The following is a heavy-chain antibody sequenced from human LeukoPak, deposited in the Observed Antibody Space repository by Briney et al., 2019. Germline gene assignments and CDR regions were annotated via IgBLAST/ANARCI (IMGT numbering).Heavy chain of an antibody. J-gene: IGHJ4*02. CDR2: IYTSGST. CDR1: GSSISSYY. V-gene: IGHV4-4*07. Sequence: SETLSLTCTVSGSSISSYYWSWIRQPAGKGLEWIGRIYTSGSTNYNPSLKSRVTMSVDTSKNQFSLKLSSVTAADTAVYYCARGLHSNYVPGYFDYWGQGTLVTVSS. CDR3: ARGLHSNYVPGYFDY. D-gene: IGHD4-11*01.